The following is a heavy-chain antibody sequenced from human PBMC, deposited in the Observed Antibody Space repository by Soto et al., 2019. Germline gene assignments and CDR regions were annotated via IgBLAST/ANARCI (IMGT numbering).Heavy chain of an antibody. J-gene: IGHJ6*03. D-gene: IGHD6-13*01. CDR2: IYYSGST. CDR1: GGSISSYY. V-gene: IGHV4-59*01. Sequence: SETLSLTCTVSGGSISSYYWSWIRQPPGKGLEWIGYIYYSGSTNYNPSLKSRVTISVDTSKNQFSLKLSSVTAADTAVYYCARGPGPQWTAAAGTPIRYYYYYYMDVWGKGTTVTISS. CDR3: ARGPGPQWTAAAGTPIRYYYYYYMDV.